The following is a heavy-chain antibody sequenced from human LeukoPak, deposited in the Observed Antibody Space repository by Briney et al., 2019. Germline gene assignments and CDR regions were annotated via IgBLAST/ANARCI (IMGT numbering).Heavy chain of an antibody. D-gene: IGHD3-22*01. J-gene: IGHJ4*02. Sequence: GGSLRLSCAASGFTFDDYAMHWVRQAPGKGLEWVSGISWNSGSIGYADSVKGRFTISRDNAKNSLYLQMNSLRAEDTALYYCAKDIGPYYHDSSGLDYWGQGTLVTVSS. CDR1: GFTFDDYA. V-gene: IGHV3-9*01. CDR3: AKDIGPYYHDSSGLDY. CDR2: ISWNSGSI.